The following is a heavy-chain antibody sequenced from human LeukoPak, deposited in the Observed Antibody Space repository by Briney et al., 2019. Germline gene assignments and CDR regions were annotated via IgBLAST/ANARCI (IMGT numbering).Heavy chain of an antibody. CDR3: ATTNWFDP. J-gene: IGHJ5*02. CDR2: MHPNSGTT. CDR1: GSTFTSYG. V-gene: IGHV1-8*01. Sequence: ASVKVSCTASGSTFTSYGVNWLRQATGQGLAWMGWMHPNSGTTGYAQKIQSNVTMTRNTSISTAYMELSSLRSEDTAVYYCATTNWFDPWGQGTLVTVSS.